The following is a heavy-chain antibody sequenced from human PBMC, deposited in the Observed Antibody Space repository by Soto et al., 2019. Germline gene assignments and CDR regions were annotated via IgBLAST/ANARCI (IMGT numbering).Heavy chain of an antibody. Sequence: GASVNGSCKASGYTFTSYGISWVRQAPGQGLEWMGWISAYNGNTNYAQKLQGRVTMTTDTSTSTAYMELRSMRSDDTAVYYCARDLGWYDYGDSDFGYWGKGTMVIVSS. J-gene: IGHJ4*02. V-gene: IGHV1-18*01. CDR2: ISAYNGNT. D-gene: IGHD4-17*01. CDR3: ARDLGWYDYGDSDFGY. CDR1: GYTFTSYG.